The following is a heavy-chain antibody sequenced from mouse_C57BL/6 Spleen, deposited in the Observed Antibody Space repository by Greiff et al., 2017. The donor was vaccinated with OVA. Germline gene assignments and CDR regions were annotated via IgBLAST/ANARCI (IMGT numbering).Heavy chain of an antibody. V-gene: IGHV5-4*01. CDR3: AREGLGRAFDY. CDR1: GFTFSSYA. J-gene: IGHJ2*01. Sequence: EVHLVESGGGLVKPGGSLKLSCAASGFTFSSYAMSWVRQTPEKRLEWVATISDGGSYTYYPDNVKGRFTISRDNAKNNLYLQMSHLKSEDTAMYYCAREGLGRAFDYWGQGTTLTVSS. CDR2: ISDGGSYT. D-gene: IGHD4-1*01.